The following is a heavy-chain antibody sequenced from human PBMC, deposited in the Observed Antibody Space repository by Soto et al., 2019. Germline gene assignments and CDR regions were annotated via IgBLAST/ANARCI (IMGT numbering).Heavy chain of an antibody. Sequence: GGSLRLSCAASGFTFSSYAMSWVRQAPGKGLEWVAVISYDGSNKYYADSVKGRFTISRDNSKNTLYLQMNSLRAEDTAVYYCAKPLRGYSGYYNFDYWGQGTLVTVSS. CDR2: ISYDGSNK. V-gene: IGHV3-30*18. CDR1: GFTFSSYA. CDR3: AKPLRGYSGYYNFDY. J-gene: IGHJ4*02. D-gene: IGHD5-12*01.